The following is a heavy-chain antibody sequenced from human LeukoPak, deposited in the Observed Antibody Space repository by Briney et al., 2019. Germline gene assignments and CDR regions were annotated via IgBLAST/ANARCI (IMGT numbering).Heavy chain of an antibody. J-gene: IGHJ6*03. Sequence: SETLSLTCTVSGGSISSSSYYWGWIRQPPGKGLEWIGSIYYSGSTYYNPSLKSRVTISVDTSKNQFSLKLSSVTAADTAVYYCARLVAVAATYYYYYYMDVWGKGPTVTVSS. D-gene: IGHD6-19*01. CDR2: IYYSGST. V-gene: IGHV4-39*07. CDR1: GGSISSSSYY. CDR3: ARLVAVAATYYYYYYMDV.